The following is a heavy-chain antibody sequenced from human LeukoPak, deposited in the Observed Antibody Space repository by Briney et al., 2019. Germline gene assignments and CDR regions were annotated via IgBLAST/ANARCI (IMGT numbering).Heavy chain of an antibody. CDR3: ARTHGGTYTEGYFFDY. CDR1: GGSISTYY. Sequence: SQTLSLTCRLSGGSISTYYGSWIPQPPGKGLEWIGYFHYSGSTNSNPSLKSRVTISVDTSKNQFSLKLRSVTAADTAVYYCARTHGGTYTEGYFFDYWGEGTLVTVSS. J-gene: IGHJ4*02. D-gene: IGHD1-26*01. V-gene: IGHV4-59*01. CDR2: FHYSGST.